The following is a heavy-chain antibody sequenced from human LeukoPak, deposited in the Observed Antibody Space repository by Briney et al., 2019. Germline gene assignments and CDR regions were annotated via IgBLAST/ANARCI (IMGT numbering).Heavy chain of an antibody. D-gene: IGHD3-22*01. CDR1: GGSFSGYY. V-gene: IGHV4-34*01. CDR2: INHSGST. CDR3: AVPRASSGYNGCFDY. Sequence: PSETLSLTCAVYGGSFSGYYSSWIRHPPAKGLEWIGEINHSGSTNCNPSLKSRVTMSVDTSKNQFSLKLSSVTAADTAVYYCAVPRASSGYNGCFDYWGQGTLVTVSS. J-gene: IGHJ4*02.